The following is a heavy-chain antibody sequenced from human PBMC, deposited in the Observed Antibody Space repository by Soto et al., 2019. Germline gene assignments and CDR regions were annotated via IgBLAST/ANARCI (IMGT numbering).Heavy chain of an antibody. Sequence: SQTLSLTCAISGDRVSSNSAAWNWIRQSPSRGLEWLGRTYYRSKWYNDYAVSVKSRITINPDTSKNQFSLQLDSVTPEDTAVYYCARDLVEGIVVVPAAREDGMDVWGQGATVTVSS. V-gene: IGHV6-1*01. D-gene: IGHD2-2*01. CDR3: ARDLVEGIVVVPAAREDGMDV. J-gene: IGHJ6*02. CDR1: GDRVSSNSAA. CDR2: TYYRSKWYN.